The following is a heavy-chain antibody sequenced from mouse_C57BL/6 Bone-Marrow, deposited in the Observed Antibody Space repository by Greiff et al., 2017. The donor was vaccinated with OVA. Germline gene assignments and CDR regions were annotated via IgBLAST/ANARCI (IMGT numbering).Heavy chain of an antibody. CDR1: GFTFSDYG. V-gene: IGHV5-17*01. CDR3: ARGWLLPAWFAY. Sequence: EVMLVESGGGLVKPGGSLKLSCAASGFTFSDYGMHWVRQAPEKGLEWVAYISSGSSTIYYADTVKGRFTIPRDNAKNTLFLQMTSLMSEDTAMYYCARGWLLPAWFAYWGQGTLVTVSA. D-gene: IGHD2-3*01. CDR2: ISSGSSTI. J-gene: IGHJ3*01.